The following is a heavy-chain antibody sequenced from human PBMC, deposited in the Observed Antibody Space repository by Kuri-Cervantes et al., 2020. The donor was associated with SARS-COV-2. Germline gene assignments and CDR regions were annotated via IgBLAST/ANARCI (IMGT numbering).Heavy chain of an antibody. CDR1: GFTFNTCA. CDR2: ISYDGTNK. J-gene: IGHJ4*02. CDR3: VRDRVGVHDS. D-gene: IGHD2-21*01. V-gene: IGHV3-30-3*01. Sequence: LSLTCAVSGFTFNTCAMHWVRQAPGKGLEWMAIISYDGTNKYFADSVKGRFPISRDNSNNTLYLQLNSLRAEDTAIYYCVRDRVGVHDSWGQGTLVTVSS.